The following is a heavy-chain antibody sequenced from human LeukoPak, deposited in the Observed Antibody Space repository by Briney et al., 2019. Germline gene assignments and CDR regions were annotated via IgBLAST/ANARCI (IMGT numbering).Heavy chain of an antibody. J-gene: IGHJ5*02. CDR3: ARGNWNYASFWFDP. D-gene: IGHD1-7*01. CDR2: ISYSGST. Sequence: PSETLSLTCTVSGGSISSYYWSWIRQPPGKGLEWIGHISYSGSTNYNPSLKSRVSISVETSKNQFSLKLSSVTAADTAVYYCARGNWNYASFWFDPWGQGTLVTVSS. CDR1: GGSISSYY. V-gene: IGHV4-59*01.